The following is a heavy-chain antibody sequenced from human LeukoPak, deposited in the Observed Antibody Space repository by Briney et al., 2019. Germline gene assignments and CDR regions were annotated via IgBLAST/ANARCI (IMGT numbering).Heavy chain of an antibody. CDR3: ARNTLGYDAFDI. D-gene: IGHD7-27*01. J-gene: IGHJ3*02. CDR1: GYTFTGYY. Sequence: GASVKVSCKASGYTFTGYYMHWVRQAPGQGLEWMGWINPNSGGTNYAQKFQGWVTMTRDTSISTAYMELSSLRSEDTAVYYCARNTLGYDAFDIWGHGTMVTVSS. V-gene: IGHV1-2*04. CDR2: INPNSGGT.